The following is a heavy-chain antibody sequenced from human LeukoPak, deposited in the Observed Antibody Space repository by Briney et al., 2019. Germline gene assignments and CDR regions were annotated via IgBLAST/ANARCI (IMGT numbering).Heavy chain of an antibody. CDR3: ARLLWFGEYHDYYYYYDMDV. J-gene: IGHJ6*02. D-gene: IGHD3-10*01. CDR1: GFTFSDYY. Sequence: GGSLRLSCAASGFTFSDYYMSWIRQAPGKGLEWVSYISSSGSTIYYADSVKGRFTISRDNAKNSLYLQMNSLGAEDTAVYYCARLLWFGEYHDYYYYYDMDVWGQGTTVTVSS. CDR2: ISSSGSTI. V-gene: IGHV3-11*01.